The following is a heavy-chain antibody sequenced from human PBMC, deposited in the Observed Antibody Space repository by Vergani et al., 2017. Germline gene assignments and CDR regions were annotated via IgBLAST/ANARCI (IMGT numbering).Heavy chain of an antibody. CDR2: ISGSGGST. Sequence: EVQLLESGGGLVQPGGSLRLSCAASGFTFSSYAMSWVRQAPGKGLEWVSAISGSGGSTYYAESVKGRFTISRDNSKNTLYLQMNSLRAEDTAVYYCAKDGGSQGYYFDYWGQGTLVTVSS. D-gene: IGHD4-23*01. V-gene: IGHV3-23*01. CDR1: GFTFSSYA. CDR3: AKDGGSQGYYFDY. J-gene: IGHJ4*02.